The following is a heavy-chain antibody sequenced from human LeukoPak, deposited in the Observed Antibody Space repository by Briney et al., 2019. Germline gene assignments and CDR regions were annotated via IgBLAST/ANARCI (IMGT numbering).Heavy chain of an antibody. V-gene: IGHV1-2*02. CDR3: AGHIVVVPAAISEPLDY. Sequence: ASVKVSCKASGYTFTGYYMHWVRQAPGQGLEWMGWINPNSGGTNYAQKFQGRVTMTRDTSISTAYMELSRLRSDDTAVYYCAGHIVVVPAAISEPLDYWGQGTLVPVSS. CDR2: INPNSGGT. J-gene: IGHJ4*02. D-gene: IGHD2-2*01. CDR1: GYTFTGYY.